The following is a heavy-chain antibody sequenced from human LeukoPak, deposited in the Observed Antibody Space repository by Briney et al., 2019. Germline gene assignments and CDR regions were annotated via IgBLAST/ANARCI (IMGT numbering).Heavy chain of an antibody. CDR3: ARAVGDIVVVPAAIPYYMDV. CDR2: NYPGDSDT. D-gene: IGHD2-2*01. CDR1: GYTFIDYW. Sequence: GESLKISCQDSGYTFIDYWIGWVRPVPGKGLEWMGINYPGDSDTRYSPSFQGQVTISADKYISTAYLQWSSLKASDTAMYYCARAVGDIVVVPAAIPYYMDVWGKGTTVTVSS. V-gene: IGHV5-51*01. J-gene: IGHJ6*03.